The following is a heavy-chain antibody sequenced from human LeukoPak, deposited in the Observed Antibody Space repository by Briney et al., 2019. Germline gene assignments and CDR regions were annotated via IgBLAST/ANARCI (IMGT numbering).Heavy chain of an antibody. CDR1: GYTFTSYG. V-gene: IGHV1-8*03. Sequence: ASVKVSCKASGYTFTSYGISWVRQAPGQGLEWMGWMNPNSGNTGYAQKFQGRVTITRNTSISTAYMELSSLRSEDTAVYYCARASDAFDIWGQGTLVTVSS. J-gene: IGHJ3*02. CDR3: ARASDAFDI. CDR2: MNPNSGNT.